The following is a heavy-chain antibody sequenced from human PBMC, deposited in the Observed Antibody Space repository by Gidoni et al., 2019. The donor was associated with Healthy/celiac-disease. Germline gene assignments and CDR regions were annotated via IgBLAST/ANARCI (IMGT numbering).Heavy chain of an antibody. CDR1: GFPFSSYA. D-gene: IGHD2-2*01. J-gene: IGHJ3*01. V-gene: IGHV3-30-3*01. CDR3: ARDPCSSTSCYVGL. Sequence: QVQLGGSGGGVVQPGRSLRLPCAAAGFPFSSYARDWGGQAPGKGLEGVAVISYDGSNKYYADSVKGRITISRDNSKNTLYLQMNSLRAEDTAVYYCARDPCSSTSCYVGLWGQGTMVTVSS. CDR2: ISYDGSNK.